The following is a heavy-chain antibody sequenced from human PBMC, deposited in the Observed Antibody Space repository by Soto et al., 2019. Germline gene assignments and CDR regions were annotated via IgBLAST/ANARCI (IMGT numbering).Heavy chain of an antibody. Sequence: EVQLVESGGGLVKPGGSLRLSCAASGFTFSSYSMNWVRQAPGKGLEWVSSISSSSSYIYYADSVKGRFTISRDNAKNSLYLQMNSLRAEDTAVYYCARDMEYCSITSCYPWFDTGGQGTLVTVSS. CDR3: ARDMEYCSITSCYPWFDT. J-gene: IGHJ5*02. D-gene: IGHD2-2*01. V-gene: IGHV3-21*01. CDR1: GFTFSSYS. CDR2: ISSSSSYI.